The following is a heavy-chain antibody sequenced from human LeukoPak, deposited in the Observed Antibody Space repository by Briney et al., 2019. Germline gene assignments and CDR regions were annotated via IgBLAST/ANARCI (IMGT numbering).Heavy chain of an antibody. CDR2: TKPNTGGT. V-gene: IGHV1-2*02. CDR3: AKDRGANWYFDL. CDR1: GYPFTGYY. Sequence: ASLKVSCKASGYPFTGYYIHWVRQAPGQGLEWMGWTKPNTGGTDYAQKFQGRITMTRDTSINTAYLELSSLRSDDTAVYYCAKDRGANWYFDLWGRGTLVSVSS. D-gene: IGHD3-10*01. J-gene: IGHJ2*01.